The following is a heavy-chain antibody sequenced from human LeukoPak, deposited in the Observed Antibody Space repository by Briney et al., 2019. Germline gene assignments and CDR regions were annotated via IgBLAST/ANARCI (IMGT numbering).Heavy chain of an antibody. CDR3: TTDLAYCGGDCYWPYNYYYSDGMDV. V-gene: IGHV3-15*01. Sequence: GVSLRLSCAPSRFTFSNAWVSWLRQAPGKGREWVGRIKSRADAVTTDYAGSVKGRFTRSRDDSKNTLYLQMDSLKTEDTAVYYCTTDLAYCGGDCYWPYNYYYSDGMDVWGQGTTVTVSS. CDR2: IKSRADAVTT. CDR1: RFTFSNAW. J-gene: IGHJ6*02. D-gene: IGHD2-21*02.